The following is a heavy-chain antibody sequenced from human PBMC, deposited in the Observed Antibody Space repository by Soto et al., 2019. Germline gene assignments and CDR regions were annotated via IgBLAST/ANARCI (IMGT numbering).Heavy chain of an antibody. CDR2: IYYSGST. J-gene: IGHJ5*02. V-gene: IGHV4-39*01. CDR1: GGSISSSSYY. Sequence: KPSETLSLTCTVSGGSISSSSYYWGWIRRPPGKGLEWIGSIYYSGSTYYNPSLKSRVTISVDTSTNQFSLKLSSVTAADTAVYYCARRGYYDSSGYRRAWFDPWGQGTLVTVSS. D-gene: IGHD3-22*01. CDR3: ARRGYYDSSGYRRAWFDP.